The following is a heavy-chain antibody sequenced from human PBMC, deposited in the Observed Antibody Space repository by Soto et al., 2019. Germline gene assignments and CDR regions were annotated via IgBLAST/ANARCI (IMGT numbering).Heavy chain of an antibody. V-gene: IGHV3-30-3*01. CDR3: ARDKGRRYCSGGSCLNWFDP. D-gene: IGHD2-15*01. CDR2: ISYEGSNK. J-gene: IGHJ5*02. Sequence: QVQLVESGGGVVQPGRSLRLSCAASGFTFSSYAMHWVRQAPGKGLEWVAVISYEGSNKYYADSVKGRFTISRDNSKNTLYLQMNSLRAEDTAVYYCARDKGRRYCSGGSCLNWFDPWGQGTLVTVSS. CDR1: GFTFSSYA.